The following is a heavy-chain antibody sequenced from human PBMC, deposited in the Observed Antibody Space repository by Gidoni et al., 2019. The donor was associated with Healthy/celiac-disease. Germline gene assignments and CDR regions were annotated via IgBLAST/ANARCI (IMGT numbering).Heavy chain of an antibody. J-gene: IGHJ6*03. V-gene: IGHV6-1*01. CDR1: GDSVSSNSAA. Sequence: QVQLQQSGPGLVKPSQTLSPTCAISGDSVSSNSAAWNWIRQSPSRGLEWLGRTYSRSKWYNDYAVSVKSRITINPDTSKNQFSLQLNSVTPEDTAVYYCARGGAFSSSWPPNYYYYMDVWGKGTTVTVS. CDR3: ARGGAFSSSWPPNYYYYMDV. D-gene: IGHD6-13*01. CDR2: TYSRSKWYN.